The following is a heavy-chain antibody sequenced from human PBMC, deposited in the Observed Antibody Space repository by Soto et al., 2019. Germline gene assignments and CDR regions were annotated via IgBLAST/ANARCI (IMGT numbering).Heavy chain of an antibody. CDR3: ARGGYSSSWYGNYFDY. CDR1: GGSISSSSYY. Sequence: QLQLQESGPGLVKPSETLSLTCTVSGGSISSSSYYWGWIRQPPGKGLEWIGSIYYSGSTYHNPSLKSRVTISVDTSKNQFSLKLSSVTAADTAVYYCARGGYSSSWYGNYFDYWGQGTLVTVSS. V-gene: IGHV4-39*01. CDR2: IYYSGST. J-gene: IGHJ4*02. D-gene: IGHD6-13*01.